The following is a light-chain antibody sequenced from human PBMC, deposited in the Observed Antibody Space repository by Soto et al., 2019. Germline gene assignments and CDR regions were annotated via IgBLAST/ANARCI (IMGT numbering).Light chain of an antibody. CDR1: SSDVGGYNY. Sequence: QSVLTRPRSVSGSPGQSVTISCTGTSSDVGGYNYVSWYQQHPGKAPKLMIYDVSKRPSGVPDRFSGSKSGNTASLTISGLQAEDEADYYCCSYAGSYPSYVFGTGTKLTVL. CDR3: CSYAGSYPSYV. V-gene: IGLV2-11*01. CDR2: DVS. J-gene: IGLJ1*01.